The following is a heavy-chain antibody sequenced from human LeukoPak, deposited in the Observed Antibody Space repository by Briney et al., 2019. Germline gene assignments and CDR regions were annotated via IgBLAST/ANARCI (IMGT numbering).Heavy chain of an antibody. CDR3: ARGSGYFFDY. D-gene: IGHD6-25*01. CDR2: IGTGGGGT. Sequence: GGSLRLSCAASGFTFSSFTMRWVRQPPGKGLGWVSTIGTGGGGTYYADSVRGRFTISRDSSKNTLYLQMNSLRAEDTAVYYCARGSGYFFDYWGQGTLVTVSS. V-gene: IGHV3-23*01. CDR1: GFTFSSFT. J-gene: IGHJ4*02.